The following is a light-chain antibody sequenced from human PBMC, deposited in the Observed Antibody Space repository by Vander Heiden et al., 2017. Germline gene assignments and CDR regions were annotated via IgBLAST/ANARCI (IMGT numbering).Light chain of an antibody. Sequence: QLVLTQSPSASASLGASVTLTCTVSSGHSSYAIAWHQQQPEKGPRYLMKLNSDGSHSKGDGIPDRFSGSSSGAERYLAISSLQSEDEADYYCQTWGAGIQVFGGGTKLTVL. CDR3: QTWGAGIQV. CDR1: SGHSSYA. CDR2: LNSDGSH. J-gene: IGLJ3*02. V-gene: IGLV4-69*01.